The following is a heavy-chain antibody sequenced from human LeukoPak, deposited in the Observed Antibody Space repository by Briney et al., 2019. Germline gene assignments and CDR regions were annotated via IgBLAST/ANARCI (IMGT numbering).Heavy chain of an antibody. V-gene: IGHV3-30-3*01. CDR1: GFTVSSNY. CDR2: ISYDGSNK. Sequence: GGSLRLSCAASGFTVSSNYMSWVRQAPDKGLEWVAVISYDGSNKYYADSVKGRFTISRDNSKNTLYLQMNSLRADDTAVYYCARDRDSSGWYEGFGYWGQGTLVTVSS. CDR3: ARDRDSSGWYEGFGY. D-gene: IGHD6-19*01. J-gene: IGHJ4*02.